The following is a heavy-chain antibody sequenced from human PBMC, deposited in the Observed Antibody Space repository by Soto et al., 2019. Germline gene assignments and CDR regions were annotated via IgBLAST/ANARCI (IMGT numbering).Heavy chain of an antibody. CDR2: MNPKSGDT. J-gene: IGHJ3*02. CDR3: ARGTYYAFDI. D-gene: IGHD3-10*01. V-gene: IGHV1-8*02. CDR1: GYTFTNYD. Sequence: QVQLVQSGAEVRKPGASVKVSCKTSGYTFTNYDMNWVRQATGQGLEWVGWMNPKSGDTGYAPKFQGRVTMTRNTSISTAYMELSSLRSEDRAVYYCARGTYYAFDIWGQGTMVSVSS.